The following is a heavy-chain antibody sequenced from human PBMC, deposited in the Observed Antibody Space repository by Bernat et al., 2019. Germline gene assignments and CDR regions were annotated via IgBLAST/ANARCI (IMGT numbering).Heavy chain of an antibody. J-gene: IGHJ5*02. CDR1: GFIFSSYA. CDR2: VSGSGSST. CDR3: AKGGIYYWFDP. V-gene: IGHV3-23*04. Sequence: VQLVESGGGVVQPGRSLRLSCAASGFIFSSYAMSWVRQAPGKGLEWVSAVSGSGSSTFYADTVKGRFTVSRDNSKNTLYLQMNSLRAEDTAVYFCAKGGIYYWFDPWGQGTLVTVSS. D-gene: IGHD5-12*01.